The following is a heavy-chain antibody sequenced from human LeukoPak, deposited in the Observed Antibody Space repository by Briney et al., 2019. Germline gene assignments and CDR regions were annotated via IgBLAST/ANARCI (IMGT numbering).Heavy chain of an antibody. CDR3: ARDVVVVPAAPYYYGMDV. CDR2: IYTSGST. D-gene: IGHD2-2*01. CDR1: GGSISSYY. Sequence: SETLSLTCTVSGGSISSYYWSWIRQPAGKGLEWIGRIYTSGSTNYNPSLKSRVTMSVDTSKNQFSLKLSSVSAADTAVYYCARDVVVVPAAPYYYGMDVWGQGTTVTVSS. V-gene: IGHV4-4*07. J-gene: IGHJ6*02.